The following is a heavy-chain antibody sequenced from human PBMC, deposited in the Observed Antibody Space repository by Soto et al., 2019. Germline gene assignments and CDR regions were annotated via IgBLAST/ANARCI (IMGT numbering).Heavy chain of an antibody. D-gene: IGHD2-2*01. CDR2: ISGSGGST. CDR1: GFTFSSYA. J-gene: IGHJ4*02. Sequence: HPGGSLRLSCAASGFTFSSYAMSWVRQAPGKGLEWVSAISGSGGSTYYADSVKGRFTISRDNSKNTLYLQMNSLRAEDTAVYYCAKDPPPRYCSSTSCYPDYWGQGTLVTVSS. V-gene: IGHV3-23*01. CDR3: AKDPPPRYCSSTSCYPDY.